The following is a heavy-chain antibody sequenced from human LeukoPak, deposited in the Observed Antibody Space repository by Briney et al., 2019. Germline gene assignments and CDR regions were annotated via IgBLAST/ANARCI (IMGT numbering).Heavy chain of an antibody. CDR1: GFTFSGYP. CDR3: AKEALPLLWFGD. CDR2: ISYDGSNK. D-gene: IGHD3-10*01. J-gene: IGHJ4*02. Sequence: GKSLRLSCAASGFTFSGYPIHWVRQAPGKGLEWVAVISYDGSNKYYADSVKGRFTTSRDNSKNTLYLQMNSLRAEDTAVYYCAKEALPLLWFGDWGQGTLVTVSS. V-gene: IGHV3-30-3*02.